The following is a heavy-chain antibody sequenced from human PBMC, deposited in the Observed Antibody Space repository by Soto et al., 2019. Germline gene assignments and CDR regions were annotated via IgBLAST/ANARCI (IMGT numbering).Heavy chain of an antibody. Sequence: EVQLLESGGGLVQPGGSLRLSCAVSGFTFSSYAMSWVRQAPGKGLEWVSAIGGSGGSTYYADSVKGRFTISRDNSKNTLYLQMNSLRAEDTAVYYCAKVAEDIVVVVAATSAFDIWGQGTMVTVSS. D-gene: IGHD2-15*01. CDR3: AKVAEDIVVVVAATSAFDI. V-gene: IGHV3-23*01. CDR1: GFTFSSYA. J-gene: IGHJ3*02. CDR2: IGGSGGST.